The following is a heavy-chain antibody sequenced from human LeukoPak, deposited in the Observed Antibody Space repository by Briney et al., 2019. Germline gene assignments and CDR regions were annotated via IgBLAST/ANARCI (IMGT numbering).Heavy chain of an antibody. CDR3: ARAEYDYVWGSYRHGAFDI. Sequence: GASVTVSCKASGYTFTGYYMHWVRQAPGQGLEWMGWINPNSGGTNYAQKFQGRVTMTRDTSTSTAYMELSRLRSDDTAVYYCARAEYDYVWGSYRHGAFDIWGQGTMVTVSS. D-gene: IGHD3-16*01. J-gene: IGHJ3*02. CDR2: INPNSGGT. V-gene: IGHV1-2*02. CDR1: GYTFTGYY.